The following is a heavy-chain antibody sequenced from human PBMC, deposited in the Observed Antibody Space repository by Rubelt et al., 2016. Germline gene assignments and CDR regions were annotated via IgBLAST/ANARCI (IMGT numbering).Heavy chain of an antibody. CDR1: RYW. CDR3: ARGPSGGPDVFDI. D-gene: IGHD2-8*02. Sequence: RYWMHWVRQAPGKGLVWVSRINTDGSTSYADSVKGRFTISRDNGKNTLHLQMNSLRAEDTAVYYCARGPSGGPDVFDIWGQGTMVTVSS. J-gene: IGHJ3*02. CDR2: INTDGST. V-gene: IGHV3-74*01.